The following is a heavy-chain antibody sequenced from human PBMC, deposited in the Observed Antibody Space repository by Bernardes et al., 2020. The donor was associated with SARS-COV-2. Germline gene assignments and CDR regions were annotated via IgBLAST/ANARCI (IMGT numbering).Heavy chain of an antibody. D-gene: IGHD3-3*01. CDR2: IYYNGRT. V-gene: IGHV4-39*07. CDR3: ARGFAYDVWSGNIAQHYFDN. J-gene: IGHJ4*02. CDR1: TDSFTSSTYY. Sequence: SEPLSLTCSVSTDSFTSSTYYWGWLRQPPGKGLEWIGSIYYNGRTYYNPSLKSRVTISVDTSQFSLKLSSVTPADTAVYYCARGFAYDVWSGNIAQHYFDNWVQGTLITVSS.